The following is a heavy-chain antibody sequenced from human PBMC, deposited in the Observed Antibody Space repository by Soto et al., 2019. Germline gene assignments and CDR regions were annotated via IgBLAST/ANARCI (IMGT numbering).Heavy chain of an antibody. CDR3: ARNTVTTNKFDY. J-gene: IGHJ4*02. Sequence: PSETLSLTCTVSGGSISSYYWSWIRQPPGKGLEWIGYIYYSGSTNYNPSLKSRVTISVDTSKNQFSLKLSSVTAADTAVYYCARNTVTTNKFDYWGQGTLVTVS. D-gene: IGHD4-17*01. V-gene: IGHV4-59*01. CDR2: IYYSGST. CDR1: GGSISSYY.